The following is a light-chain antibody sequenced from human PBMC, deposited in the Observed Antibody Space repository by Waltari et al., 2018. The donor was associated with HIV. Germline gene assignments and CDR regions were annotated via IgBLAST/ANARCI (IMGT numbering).Light chain of an antibody. J-gene: IGLJ1*01. CDR2: GNK. Sequence: QSVLTQPPSVSGAPGQRITISCTGSSSDIGAGFDVHWYQQFPGTAPKLLIYGNKNRPSGVPDRFSGSRSGTSASLAITVLQTKDEADYYCQSYDSRLSGLYVFGTGTKVTVL. CDR3: QSYDSRLSGLYV. V-gene: IGLV1-40*01. CDR1: SSDIGAGFD.